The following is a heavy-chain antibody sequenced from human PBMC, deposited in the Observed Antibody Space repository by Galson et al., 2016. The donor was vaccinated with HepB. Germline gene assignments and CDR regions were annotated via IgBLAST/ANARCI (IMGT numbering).Heavy chain of an antibody. CDR2: IYYSGST. J-gene: IGHJ4*02. CDR3: AASPPEYPPFEIDY. Sequence: SETLSLTCGVSGGSISSSSSYYWGWIRQPPGKGLEGIGSIYYSGSTYYNPSLKSRVTIFVDTSKNQFSLKLSSVTAADTAVYYCAASPPEYPPFEIDYWAQGTLATVSS. CDR1: GGSISSSSSYY. D-gene: IGHD6-6*01. V-gene: IGHV4-39*01.